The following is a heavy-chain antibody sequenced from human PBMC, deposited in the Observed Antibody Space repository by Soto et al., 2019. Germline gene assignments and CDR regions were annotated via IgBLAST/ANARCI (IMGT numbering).Heavy chain of an antibody. CDR3: ARGRGCDGGNCVLFSCXYYYSFG. CDR1: GYTCTGYY. D-gene: IGHD2-15*01. CDR2: INPSSGGT. Sequence: ASVKGFCTASGYTCTGYYMHWLRQAPGQVLGWMVWINPSSGGTYYAENVQVSVAMTRXTXXXXSYMDVSMLRSDDTAVYYCARGRGCDGGNCVLFSCXYYYSFG. J-gene: IGHJ6*01. V-gene: IGHV1-2*02.